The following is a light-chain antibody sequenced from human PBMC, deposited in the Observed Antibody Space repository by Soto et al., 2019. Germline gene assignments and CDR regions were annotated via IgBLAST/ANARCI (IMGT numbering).Light chain of an antibody. CDR2: EDS. CDR3: QAWDSSTGV. CDR1: KLGNKY. J-gene: IGLJ2*01. Sequence: SYELTQPPSVSVSPGQTASITCSGDKLGNKYACWYQQKSGQSPVLVIYEDSKRPSGIPERFSGSNSGNTATLTISGTQAMDEADSYCQAWDSSTGVFGGGTKVTVL. V-gene: IGLV3-1*01.